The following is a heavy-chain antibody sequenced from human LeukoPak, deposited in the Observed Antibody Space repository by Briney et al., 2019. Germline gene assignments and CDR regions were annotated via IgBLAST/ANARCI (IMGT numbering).Heavy chain of an antibody. CDR3: ARDQGSMIVVRTTNCYFDL. V-gene: IGHV3-7*01. Sequence: GVSLRLSCAASGFTFSNYWMSWVRQAPGKGLEWLANINQDGSDIYYVDSVKGRFTISRDNGKNSLYLKIHSLRADDTDVYYCARDQGSMIVVRTTNCYFDLWGRGTLVTVSS. CDR2: INQDGSDI. J-gene: IGHJ2*01. CDR1: GFTFSNYW. D-gene: IGHD3-22*01.